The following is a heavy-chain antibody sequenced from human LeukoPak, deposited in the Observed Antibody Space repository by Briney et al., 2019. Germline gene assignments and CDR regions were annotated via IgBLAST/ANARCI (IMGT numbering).Heavy chain of an antibody. V-gene: IGHV1-2*02. CDR3: ARASCTNGVCTTNFDY. D-gene: IGHD2-8*01. CDR1: GYTFTGYY. J-gene: IGHJ4*02. Sequence: GASVKVSCKASGYTFTGYYMHWVRQAPGQGLEWMGWINPNSGGTNYAQKFQGRVTMTRGTSISPAYMELSRLRSDDTAVYYCARASCTNGVCTTNFDYWGQGTLVTVSS. CDR2: INPNSGGT.